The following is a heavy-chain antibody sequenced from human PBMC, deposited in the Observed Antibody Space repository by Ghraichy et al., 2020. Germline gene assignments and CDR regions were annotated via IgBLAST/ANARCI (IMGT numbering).Heavy chain of an antibody. CDR1: GYTFTSYD. CDR2: MNPNSGNT. J-gene: IGHJ6*03. D-gene: IGHD6-13*01. Sequence: ASVKVSCKASGYTFTSYDINWVRQATGQGLEWMGWMNPNSGNTGYAQKFQGRVTMTRNTSISTAYMELSSLRSEDTAVYYCARGRARFSRQQLAPLYYYMDVWGKGTTVTVSS. V-gene: IGHV1-8*02. CDR3: ARGRARFSRQQLAPLYYYMDV.